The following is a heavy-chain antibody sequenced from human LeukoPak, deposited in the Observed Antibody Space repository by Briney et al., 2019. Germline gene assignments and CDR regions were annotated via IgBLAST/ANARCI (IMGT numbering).Heavy chain of an antibody. CDR2: IYHSGST. Sequence: SETLSLTCAVYGGSFSGYYWSWIRQPPGKGLEWIGEIYHSGSTNYNPSLKSRITISVDTSKNQFSLKLSSVTAADTAVYYCARDRWYCSGGSCRNKWFDPWGQGTLVTVSS. J-gene: IGHJ5*02. CDR3: ARDRWYCSGGSCRNKWFDP. V-gene: IGHV4-34*01. D-gene: IGHD2-15*01. CDR1: GGSFSGYY.